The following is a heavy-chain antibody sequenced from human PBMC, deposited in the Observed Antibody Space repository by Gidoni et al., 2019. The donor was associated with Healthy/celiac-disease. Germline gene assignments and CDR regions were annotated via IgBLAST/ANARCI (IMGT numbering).Heavy chain of an antibody. CDR3: AREGAYYDSTLYYFDY. J-gene: IGHJ4*02. CDR1: GFTFSSYA. V-gene: IGHV3-30-3*01. Sequence: QVQLVESGGGVVQPGRSLRLSCAASGFTFSSYAMHWVRQAPGKGLEWVAVISYDGSNKYYADSVKGRFTISRDNSKNTLYLQMNSLRAEDTAVYSCAREGAYYDSTLYYFDYWGQGTLVTVSS. D-gene: IGHD3-22*01. CDR2: ISYDGSNK.